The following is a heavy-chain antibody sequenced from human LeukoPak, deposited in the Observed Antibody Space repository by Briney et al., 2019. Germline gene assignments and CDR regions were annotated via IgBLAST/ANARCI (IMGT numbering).Heavy chain of an antibody. Sequence: GGSLRLSCTASGFTFGDYAMGWVRQAPGKGREWVGFIRSKAYGGTTEYAASVKGRFTISRDDSKSIAYLQMNSLKAEDTAVYYCTRPYGSGSYHWFDPWGQGTLVTVSS. V-gene: IGHV3-49*04. CDR1: GFTFGDYA. CDR3: TRPYGSGSYHWFDP. CDR2: IRSKAYGGTT. D-gene: IGHD3-10*01. J-gene: IGHJ5*02.